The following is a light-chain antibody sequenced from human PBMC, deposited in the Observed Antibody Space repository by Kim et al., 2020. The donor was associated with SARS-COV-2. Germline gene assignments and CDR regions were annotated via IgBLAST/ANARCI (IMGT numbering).Light chain of an antibody. CDR3: TSYTSSITWV. J-gene: IGLJ3*02. Sequence: GQSITIACTGTSSGVGGYSFVSWYQQHPGKAPKLMIYAVTKRPSGVSNRFSGSKSGNTASLTISGLQAEDEADYYCTSYTSSITWVFGGGTQLTVL. V-gene: IGLV2-14*04. CDR1: SSGVGGYSF. CDR2: AVT.